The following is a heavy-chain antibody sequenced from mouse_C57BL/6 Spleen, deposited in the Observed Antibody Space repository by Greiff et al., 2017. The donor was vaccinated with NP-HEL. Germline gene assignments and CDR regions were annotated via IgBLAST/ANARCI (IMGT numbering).Heavy chain of an antibody. CDR1: GYTFTSYD. CDR3: ARRGQCITTVVARGEFAY. J-gene: IGHJ3*01. Sequence: QVQLQQSGPELVKPGASVKLSCKASGYTFTSYDINWVKQRPGQGLEWIGWIYPRDGSTKYNEKFKGKATLTVDTSSSTAYMELHSLTSEDSAVYFCARRGQCITTVVARGEFAYWGQGTLVTVAA. V-gene: IGHV1-85*01. D-gene: IGHD1-1*01. CDR2: IYPRDGST.